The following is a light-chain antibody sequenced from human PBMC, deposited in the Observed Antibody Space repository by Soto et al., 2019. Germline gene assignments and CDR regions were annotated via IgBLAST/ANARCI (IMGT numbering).Light chain of an antibody. Sequence: DIVMTQSPLSLLVTPGEPASISCRSSQSLLHSNGNNYLDWYLQKPGQSPQLLIYLGSTRASGVPERFSGSESDTDFKLKITRVQAEDVGIYYCMQARQSPFTFGQGTKLEVK. V-gene: IGKV2-28*01. CDR3: MQARQSPFT. J-gene: IGKJ2*01. CDR1: QSLLHSNGNNY. CDR2: LGS.